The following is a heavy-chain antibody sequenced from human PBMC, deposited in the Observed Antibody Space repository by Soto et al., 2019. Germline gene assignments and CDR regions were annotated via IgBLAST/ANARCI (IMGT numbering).Heavy chain of an antibody. V-gene: IGHV1-18*01. J-gene: IGHJ4*02. CDR1: GYTFTSYG. CDR3: ASAYYYGSGSYYSPLLY. Sequence: QVQLVQSGAEVKKPGASVKVSCKASGYTFTSYGISWVRQAPGQGLEWMGWISANNGNTNDAQKLQGRVTMTTDTSMSTAYMVLRSLRSYDTAVHYCASAYYYGSGSYYSPLLYWGQGTLVIVSS. D-gene: IGHD3-10*01. CDR2: ISANNGNT.